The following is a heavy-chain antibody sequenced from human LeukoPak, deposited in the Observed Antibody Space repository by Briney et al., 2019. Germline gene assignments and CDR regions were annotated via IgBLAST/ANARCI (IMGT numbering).Heavy chain of an antibody. V-gene: IGHV1-69*05. CDR2: IIPIFGTA. D-gene: IGHD3-3*01. J-gene: IGHJ6*03. Sequence: SVKVSCKASGGTFCSYAISWVRQAPGQGLEWMGGIIPIFGTANYAQKFQGRVTITTDESTSTAYMELSSLRSEDTAVYYCARSRRITIFGVVPYYYYMDVWGKGTTVTVSS. CDR3: ARSRRITIFGVVPYYYYMDV. CDR1: GGTFCSYA.